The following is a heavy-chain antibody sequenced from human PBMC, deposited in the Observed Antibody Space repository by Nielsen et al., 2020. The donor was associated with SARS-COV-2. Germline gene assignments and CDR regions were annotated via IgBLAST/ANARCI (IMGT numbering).Heavy chain of an antibody. Sequence: GGSLRLSCAASGFTFSSYSMNWVRQAPGKGLEWVSSISSSSYIYYADSVKGRFTTSRDNAKNSLYLQMNSLRAEDTAVYYCARSRYSSSWGYYMDVWGKGTTVTVSS. CDR1: GFTFSSYS. D-gene: IGHD6-13*01. CDR2: ISSSSYI. J-gene: IGHJ6*03. V-gene: IGHV3-21*01. CDR3: ARSRYSSSWGYYMDV.